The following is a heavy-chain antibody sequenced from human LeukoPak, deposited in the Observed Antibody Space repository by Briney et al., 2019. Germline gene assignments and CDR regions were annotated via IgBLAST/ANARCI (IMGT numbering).Heavy chain of an antibody. CDR3: AREGYYYGSGSYRDGFEI. CDR1: GFTFRSYS. D-gene: IGHD3-10*01. CDR2: IGSSSNYI. V-gene: IGHV3-21*01. Sequence: GGSLRLSCAASGFTFRSYSMNWVRQAPGKGLEWVSSIGSSSNYIYYADSVKGRFTISRDNAKNSLYLQMSSLRAEDTAVYYCAREGYYYGSGSYRDGFEIWGQGTMVTVSS. J-gene: IGHJ3*02.